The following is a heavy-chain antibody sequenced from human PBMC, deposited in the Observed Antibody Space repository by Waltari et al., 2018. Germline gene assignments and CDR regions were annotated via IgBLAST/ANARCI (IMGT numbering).Heavy chain of an antibody. CDR3: ARDFLSSGWSNNWFDP. Sequence: QVQLQQWGAGLLKPSETLSLTCAVYGGSFSGYYWSWIHQPPGKGLEWIGEINRSGSTNYSPSLKSRVTISLDTSKNQFSLKLSSVTAADTAVYYCARDFLSSGWSNNWFDPWGQGTLVTVSS. V-gene: IGHV4-34*01. J-gene: IGHJ5*02. CDR1: GGSFSGYY. CDR2: INRSGST. D-gene: IGHD6-19*01.